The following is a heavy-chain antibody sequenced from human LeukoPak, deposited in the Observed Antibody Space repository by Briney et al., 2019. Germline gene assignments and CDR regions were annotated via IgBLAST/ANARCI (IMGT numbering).Heavy chain of an antibody. J-gene: IGHJ3*02. V-gene: IGHV4-59*13. D-gene: IGHD3-9*01. CDR1: GGSISSYY. Sequence: SETLSLTCPVSGGSISSYYWSWIRQPPGKGLEWLGYIYYSGSTNYNPSLKSRVPISVDTSKNQFSLKLSSVTAADTAVYYCARVDRVEAFDIWGQGTMVTVSS. CDR2: IYYSGST. CDR3: ARVDRVEAFDI.